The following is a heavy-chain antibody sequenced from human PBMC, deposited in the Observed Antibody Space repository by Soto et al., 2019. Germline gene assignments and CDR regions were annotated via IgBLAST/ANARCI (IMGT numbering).Heavy chain of an antibody. CDR2: INAGNGNT. Sequence: ASVKVSCKASGYTFTSYAMHWVRQAPGQRLEWMGWINAGNGNTKYSQKFQGRVTITADESTSTAYMELSGLKSDDTAVYYCATPTPLRGAMITNINFDFWGQGTPVTVSS. J-gene: IGHJ4*02. CDR1: GYTFTSYA. CDR3: ATPTPLRGAMITNINFDF. D-gene: IGHD3-10*01. V-gene: IGHV1-3*01.